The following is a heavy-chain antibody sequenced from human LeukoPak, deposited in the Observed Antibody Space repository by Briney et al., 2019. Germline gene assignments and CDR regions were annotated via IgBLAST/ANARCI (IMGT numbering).Heavy chain of an antibody. J-gene: IGHJ4*02. V-gene: IGHV3-23*01. CDR2: ISGSGGST. CDR1: GFSFSSYA. D-gene: IGHD3-22*01. CDR3: AKAYYDSTGYYGY. Sequence: GGSLRLSCAASGFSFSSYAMSWVGQAPGRGVGGVSTISGSGGSTYYADSVKGRFTISRDNSKNTLYLQMNSLRAEDTAVYYCAKAYYDSTGYYGYWGQGTLVTVSS.